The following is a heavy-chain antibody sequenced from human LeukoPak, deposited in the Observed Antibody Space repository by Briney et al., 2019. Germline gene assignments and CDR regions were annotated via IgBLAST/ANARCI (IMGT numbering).Heavy chain of an antibody. CDR1: GGSISSGSYY. D-gene: IGHD3-3*01. CDR3: AGYDFWSGLDY. J-gene: IGHJ4*02. V-gene: IGHV4-61*02. Sequence: SETLSLTCTVSGGSISSGSYYWSWIRQPAGKGLEWIGRIYTSGSTNYNPYLKSRVTLSVDTSKNQFSLKLSSVPAADTAVYYCAGYDFWSGLDYWGQGTLVTVSS. CDR2: IYTSGST.